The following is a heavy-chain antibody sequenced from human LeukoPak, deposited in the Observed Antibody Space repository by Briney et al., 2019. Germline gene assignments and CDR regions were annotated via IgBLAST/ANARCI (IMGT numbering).Heavy chain of an antibody. J-gene: IGHJ6*02. Sequence: GGSLRLSCAASGFTFSSYAMSWVRQAPGKGLEWVSAISGSGGSTYYADSVKGRFTISRDNSKNTLYLQMNSQRAEDTAVYYCAKVMVVVAATPYYGMDVWGQGTTVTVSS. V-gene: IGHV3-23*01. D-gene: IGHD2-15*01. CDR2: ISGSGGST. CDR3: AKVMVVVAATPYYGMDV. CDR1: GFTFSSYA.